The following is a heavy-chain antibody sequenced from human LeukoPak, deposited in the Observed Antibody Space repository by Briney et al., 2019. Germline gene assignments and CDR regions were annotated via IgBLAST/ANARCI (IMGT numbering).Heavy chain of an antibody. Sequence: QPSETLSLTCTVSGGSITKYYWSWIRQPPGKGLEWIGYIFYTGSTKYNPSLQSRVTISVDTSKNQFSLNLTSVIAADTAVYYCAREYYSDQYFYYYMDVWGKGTTVTVSS. CDR2: IFYTGST. V-gene: IGHV4-59*01. D-gene: IGHD4-17*01. CDR1: GGSITKYY. J-gene: IGHJ6*03. CDR3: AREYYSDQYFYYYMDV.